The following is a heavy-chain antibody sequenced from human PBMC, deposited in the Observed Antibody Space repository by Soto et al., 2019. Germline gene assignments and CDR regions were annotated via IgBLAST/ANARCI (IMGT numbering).Heavy chain of an antibody. J-gene: IGHJ3*02. CDR3: ARWGAVVTAIPNAFDI. Sequence: QVQLQESGPGLVKASETLSLTCSVSGGSINNHYWSWIRQPPGKGLEWIGYIYYTGATNYNSSLKSRVTMSMDTSKNQFSLRLSSVTAADTAVYYCARWGAVVTAIPNAFDIWGQGTMATVSS. V-gene: IGHV4-59*11. CDR1: GGSINNHY. CDR2: IYYTGAT. D-gene: IGHD2-21*02.